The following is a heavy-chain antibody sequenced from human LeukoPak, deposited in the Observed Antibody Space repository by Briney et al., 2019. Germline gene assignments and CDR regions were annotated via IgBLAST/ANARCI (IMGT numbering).Heavy chain of an antibody. CDR1: GGSISSYY. Sequence: SETLSLTCTVSGGSISSYYWSWIRQPPGKGLEWIGYIYYSGSTNYNPSLKSRVTISVDMSKNQFSLKLSSVTAADTAVYYCARGRQLLSGFDPWGQGTLVTVSS. CDR2: IYYSGST. D-gene: IGHD2-2*01. V-gene: IGHV4-59*01. CDR3: ARGRQLLSGFDP. J-gene: IGHJ5*02.